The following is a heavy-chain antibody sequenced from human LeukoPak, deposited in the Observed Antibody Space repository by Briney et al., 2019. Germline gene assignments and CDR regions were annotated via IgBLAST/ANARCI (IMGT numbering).Heavy chain of an antibody. D-gene: IGHD1-26*01. CDR2: IYYSGTT. CDR3: ARLASGSYGPLTPFDY. Sequence: VKPSETLSLTCTVSGGSISSYYWNWIRQPPGKGLEWIGYIYYSGTTNYNPSLKSRVTISVDTSKNQFSLRLSSVTAADTAVYYSARLASGSYGPLTPFDYWGQGTLVTVSS. J-gene: IGHJ4*02. V-gene: IGHV4-59*08. CDR1: GGSISSYY.